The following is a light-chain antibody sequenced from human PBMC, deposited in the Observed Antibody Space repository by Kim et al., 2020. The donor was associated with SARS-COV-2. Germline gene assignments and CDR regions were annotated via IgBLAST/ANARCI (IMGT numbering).Light chain of an antibody. CDR2: QDS. Sequence: SYELTQPPSVSVSPGQTASITCSGDKLGDKYACWYQQKPGQSPVLVIYQDSKRPSGIPERFSGSNSGNTATLTISETQAMDEADYYCQAWDSSTAPWVFGGGTQLTVL. J-gene: IGLJ3*02. V-gene: IGLV3-1*01. CDR1: KLGDKY. CDR3: QAWDSSTAPWV.